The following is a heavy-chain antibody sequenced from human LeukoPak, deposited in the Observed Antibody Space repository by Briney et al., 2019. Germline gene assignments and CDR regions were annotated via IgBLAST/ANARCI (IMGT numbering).Heavy chain of an antibody. J-gene: IGHJ6*02. D-gene: IGHD6-19*01. CDR2: SSYTGST. Sequence: SETLSLTCTVSGGSISSSSYSWGWIRQPPGKGLEYIGSSSYTGSTYYNPSLKSRVTISVDTSKNQFSLKLSSVTAADTAVYYCARQVGAEQWLAPMDVWGQGTTVTVSS. CDR3: ARQVGAEQWLAPMDV. V-gene: IGHV4-39*01. CDR1: GGSISSSSYS.